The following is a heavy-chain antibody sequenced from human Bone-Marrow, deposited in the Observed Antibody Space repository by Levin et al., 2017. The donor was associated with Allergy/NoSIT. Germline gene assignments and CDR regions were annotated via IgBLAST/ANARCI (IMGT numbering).Heavy chain of an antibody. CDR3: VKAGTGTKNTYDY. D-gene: IGHD1-14*01. CDR2: ISDSGANT. Sequence: LSLTCAASGFTFTNYAMAWVRQASGRGLEWVSTISDSGANTYYADSVKGRFTISKDNSKNTLFLQMNSLRVEDTAVYYCVKAGTGTKNTYDYWGQGTQVTVSS. V-gene: IGHV3-23*01. CDR1: GFTFTNYA. J-gene: IGHJ4*02.